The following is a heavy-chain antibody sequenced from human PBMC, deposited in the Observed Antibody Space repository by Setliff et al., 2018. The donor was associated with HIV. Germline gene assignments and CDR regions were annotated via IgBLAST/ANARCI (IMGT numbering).Heavy chain of an antibody. Sequence: GGSLRLSCAASGFTFSSYEMNWVRQAPGKGLEWVALMYKGGETYYADFVKGRLTIARDNSKNTVSLQMTNLGTGDTAVYYCAKGGYGGSYYVADYWGQGTLVTVSS. J-gene: IGHJ4*02. CDR3: AKGGYGGSYYVADY. CDR1: GFTFSSYE. V-gene: IGHV3-66*02. CDR2: MYKGGET. D-gene: IGHD1-26*01.